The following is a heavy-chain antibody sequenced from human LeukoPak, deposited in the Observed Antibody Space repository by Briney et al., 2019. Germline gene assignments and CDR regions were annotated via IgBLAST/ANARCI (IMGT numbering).Heavy chain of an antibody. Sequence: GGSLRLSCAASGFIFSSYVMSWVRQAPGKGLEWVSAISGSGGSTYYADSVKGRFTISRDNSKNTLYLQMNSLRAEDTAVYYCAKDRNYYDSSGYDDYWGQGTLVTVSS. CDR1: GFIFSSYV. V-gene: IGHV3-23*01. CDR3: AKDRNYYDSSGYDDY. J-gene: IGHJ4*02. CDR2: ISGSGGST. D-gene: IGHD3-22*01.